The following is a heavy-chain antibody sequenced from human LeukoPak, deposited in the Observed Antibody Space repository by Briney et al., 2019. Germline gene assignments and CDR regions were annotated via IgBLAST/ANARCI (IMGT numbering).Heavy chain of an antibody. CDR2: IYHSGST. J-gene: IGHJ3*02. V-gene: IGHV4-30-2*01. CDR1: GGSISSGGYS. D-gene: IGHD3-10*01. Sequence: SQTLSLTCAVSGGSISSGGYSWSWIRQPPGKGLEWIGYIYHSGSTYYNPSLKSRATISVDRSKNQFSLKLSSVTAADTAVYYCARGGGFGELMKNAFDIWGQGTMVTVSS. CDR3: ARGGGFGELMKNAFDI.